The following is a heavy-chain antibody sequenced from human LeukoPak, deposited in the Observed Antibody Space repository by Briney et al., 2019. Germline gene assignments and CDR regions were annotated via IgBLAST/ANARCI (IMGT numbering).Heavy chain of an antibody. J-gene: IGHJ4*02. CDR3: ARRGASGSFHYFDY. Sequence: GGSLRLSCSASGFSFNTYGMHWVRQAPGKGLEWLAVTSHDEKTKFYADSIKGRFTISRDNAKNSLYLQMNSLRAEDTAVYYCARRGASGSFHYFDYWGQGTLVTVSS. V-gene: IGHV3-30*03. CDR1: GFSFNTYG. CDR2: TSHDEKTK. D-gene: IGHD1-26*01.